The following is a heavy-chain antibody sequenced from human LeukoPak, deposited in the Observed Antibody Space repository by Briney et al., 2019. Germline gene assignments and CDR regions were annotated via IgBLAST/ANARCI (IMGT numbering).Heavy chain of an antibody. CDR3: ASDHTYSSNWSFEY. Sequence: ASVKVSCKVSGNTFTGYYMHWVRQAPGHGLEWMGWINPNRGTTKYAQKFQGRVTMTGDTSISTASMELTRLRSDDTAVYYCASDHTYSSNWSFEYWGQGTLVTVSS. CDR1: GNTFTGYY. D-gene: IGHD6-13*01. CDR2: INPNRGTT. V-gene: IGHV1-2*02. J-gene: IGHJ4*02.